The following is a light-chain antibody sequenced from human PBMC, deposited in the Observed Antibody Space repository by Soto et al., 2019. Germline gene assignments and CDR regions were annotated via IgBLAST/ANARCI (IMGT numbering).Light chain of an antibody. J-gene: IGLJ1*01. CDR3: CSYAGNYKYV. CDR2: DVN. Sequence: QSALTQPHSVSGSPGQSVTTSCTGTSSDVGAYNFASWYQQRPGTAPRLIIYDVNKRPSGVPDRFSGSKSGNTASLTISGLQAEDEADYYCCSYAGNYKYVFGSGTKVTVL. V-gene: IGLV2-11*01. CDR1: SSDVGAYNF.